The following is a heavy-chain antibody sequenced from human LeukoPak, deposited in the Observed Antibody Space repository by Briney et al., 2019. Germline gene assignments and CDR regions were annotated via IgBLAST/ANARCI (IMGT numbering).Heavy chain of an antibody. D-gene: IGHD4-11*01. J-gene: IGHJ6*03. Sequence: GGSLRLSCAASGFTFSSYSMNGVRQAPGRGLEWVSYISISSSTIYYADSVKGRFTISRDNAKNSLYLQMNSLRAEDTAVYYCARILPRQYRPPYYYYMDVWGKGPTVTVSS. CDR3: ARILPRQYRPPYYYYMDV. CDR2: ISISSSTI. V-gene: IGHV3-48*01. CDR1: GFTFSSYS.